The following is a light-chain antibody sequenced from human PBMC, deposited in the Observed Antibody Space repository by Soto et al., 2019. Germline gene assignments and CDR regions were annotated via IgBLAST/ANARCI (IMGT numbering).Light chain of an antibody. J-gene: IGLJ1*01. CDR3: SSHTSSSTSYV. CDR2: DVS. Sequence: QSALTQPASVSGSPGQTITISCTGTSSDVGGYNYVSWYQQHPGKAPKLMIYDVSNRTSGVSNRFSGSKSANTASLTISGLQAGDEADYYCSSHTSSSTSYVFGTGTKVTVL. CDR1: SSDVGGYNY. V-gene: IGLV2-14*01.